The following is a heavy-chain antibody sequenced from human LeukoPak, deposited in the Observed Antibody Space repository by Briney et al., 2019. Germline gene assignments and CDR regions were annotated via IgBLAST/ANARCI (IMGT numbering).Heavy chain of an antibody. CDR2: ISAYNGNT. CDR1: GYTFTSYG. D-gene: IGHD1-26*01. V-gene: IGHV1-18*01. J-gene: IGHJ4*02. Sequence: ASVKVSCKASGYTFTSYGISWVRQAPGPGLERMGWISAYNGNTNYAQKLQGRVTMTTDTPTSTAYMELRSLRSDDTAVYYCAREVVGANRVDYWGQGTLVTVSS. CDR3: AREVVGANRVDY.